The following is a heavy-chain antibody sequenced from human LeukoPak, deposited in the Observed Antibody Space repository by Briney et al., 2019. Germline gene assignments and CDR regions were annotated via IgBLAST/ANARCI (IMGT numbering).Heavy chain of an antibody. J-gene: IGHJ1*01. Sequence: SGGSLRLSCAASGFTVSSNYMSWVRQAPGKGLEWVANIRTDGSEKYYVDSVKGRFTISRDNAKNSLYLQMNSLRAEDTAVYYCATYSSSNAREFQYWGQGTLVTVSS. CDR1: GFTVSSNY. CDR2: IRTDGSEK. V-gene: IGHV3-7*01. CDR3: ATYSSSNAREFQY. D-gene: IGHD2-2*01.